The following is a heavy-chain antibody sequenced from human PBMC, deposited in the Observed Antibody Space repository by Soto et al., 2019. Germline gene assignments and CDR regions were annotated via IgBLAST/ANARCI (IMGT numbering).Heavy chain of an antibody. Sequence: ASVKVSCKESGYTFTGYYRHWVRQAPGQGLEWMGWINPNSGGTNYAQKFQGWVTMTRDTSINTAYMELSRLKSDDTAIYYCARAINSAFYYWGQGSLVTVSS. CDR1: GYTFTGYY. V-gene: IGHV1-2*04. CDR2: INPNSGGT. J-gene: IGHJ4*02. CDR3: ARAINSAFYY. D-gene: IGHD6-13*01.